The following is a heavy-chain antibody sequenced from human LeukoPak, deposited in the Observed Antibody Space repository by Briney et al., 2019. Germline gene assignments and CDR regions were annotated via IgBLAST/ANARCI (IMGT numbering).Heavy chain of an antibody. CDR3: ARGRENYGDYVDAFDI. J-gene: IGHJ3*02. D-gene: IGHD4-17*01. CDR1: GGTFSSYA. V-gene: IGHV1-69*06. Sequence: GASVKVSCKASGGTFSSYAISWVRQAPGQGLEWMGGIIPIFGTANYAQKFQGRVTITADKSMSTAYMELSSLRSEGTAVYYCARGRENYGDYVDAFDIWGQRTMVTVSS. CDR2: IIPIFGTA.